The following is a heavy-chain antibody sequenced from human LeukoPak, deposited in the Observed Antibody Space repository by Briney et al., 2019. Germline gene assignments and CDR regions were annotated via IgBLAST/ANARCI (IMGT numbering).Heavy chain of an antibody. V-gene: IGHV1-2*02. CDR2: ISPNSGAT. CDR1: GYSVTDYY. D-gene: IGHD3-10*01. CDR3: ARDGSGMTHFDY. J-gene: IGHJ4*02. Sequence: ASVKVSCKASGYSVTDYYLHWVRQVPGQGLECLGWISPNSGATNYAQKFQGRVTMTRGPSINTAYLELSRLTSDDTAVYYCARDGSGMTHFDYWGQGTLVTVSS.